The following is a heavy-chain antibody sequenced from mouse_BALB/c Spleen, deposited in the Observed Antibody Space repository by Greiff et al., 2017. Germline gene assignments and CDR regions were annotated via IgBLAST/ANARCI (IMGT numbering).Heavy chain of an antibody. D-gene: IGHD1-1*01. CDR1: GFTFSSFG. J-gene: IGHJ4*01. V-gene: IGHV5-17*02. CDR2: ISSGSSTI. Sequence: EVKLMESGGGLVQPGGSRKLSCAASGFTFSSFGMHWVRQAPEKGMEWVAYISSGSSTIYYADTVKGRFTISRDNPKNTLFLQMTSLRSEDTAMYYCARSRGSSSHYYAMDYWGQGTSVTVSS. CDR3: ARSRGSSSHYYAMDY.